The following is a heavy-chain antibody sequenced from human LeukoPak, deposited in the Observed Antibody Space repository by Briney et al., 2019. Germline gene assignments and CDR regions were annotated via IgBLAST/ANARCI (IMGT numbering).Heavy chain of an antibody. J-gene: IGHJ5*02. CDR2: ISGSGGST. V-gene: IGHV3-23*01. CDR1: GFTFSSYA. CDR3: ATPRRDYVWGSLSDP. Sequence: PGRSLRLSCAASGFTFSSYAMSWVRQAPGKGLEWVSAISGSGGSTYYADSVKGRFTISRDNSKNTVYLQMNSLRAEDTAVYYCATPRRDYVWGSLSDPWGQGTLVTVSS. D-gene: IGHD3-16*01.